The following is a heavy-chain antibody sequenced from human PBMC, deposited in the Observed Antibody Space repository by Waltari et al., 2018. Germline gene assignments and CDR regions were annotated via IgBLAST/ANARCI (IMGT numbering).Heavy chain of an antibody. CDR3: ARQGSSGWYEDWFDP. CDR1: GYSISSGYY. J-gene: IGHJ5*02. D-gene: IGHD6-19*01. CDR2: IYHSGST. V-gene: IGHV4-38-2*01. Sequence: QVQLQESGPGLVKPSETLSLTCAVSGYSISSGYYWGWIRQPPGKGLEWIGSIYHSGSTAYNPSLKSRVTISVDTSKNQFSLKLSSVTAADTAVYYCARQGSSGWYEDWFDPWGQGTLVTVSS.